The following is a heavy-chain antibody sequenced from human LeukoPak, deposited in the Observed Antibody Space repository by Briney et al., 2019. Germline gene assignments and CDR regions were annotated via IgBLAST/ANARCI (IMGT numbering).Heavy chain of an antibody. CDR1: GRSISSSSFY. CDR2: IYYSGST. D-gene: IGHD3-3*01. Sequence: PSETLSLTCTVSGRSISSSSFYWGWIRQPPGKGLEWIGSIYYSGSTYYNPSLKSRVTISVDTSKNQFSLKLTSVTAADTAVYYCASEHYDFWSGYLTPPSNYWGQGTLVTVSS. V-gene: IGHV4-39*02. CDR3: ASEHYDFWSGYLTPPSNY. J-gene: IGHJ4*02.